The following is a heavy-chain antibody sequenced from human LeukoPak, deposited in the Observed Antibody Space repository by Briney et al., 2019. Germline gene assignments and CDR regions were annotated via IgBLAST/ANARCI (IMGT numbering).Heavy chain of an antibody. J-gene: IGHJ5*02. CDR3: ARDRRSEKDSSGWYIWFDP. D-gene: IGHD6-19*01. CDR1: GGTFSSYA. Sequence: SVTVSFTASGGTFSSYAISWVRQAPGQGLEWMGGVIPIFGTANYAQKFQGRVTITADESTSTAYMELSSLRSEDTAVYYCARDRRSEKDSSGWYIWFDPWGQGTLVTVSS. V-gene: IGHV1-69*13. CDR2: VIPIFGTA.